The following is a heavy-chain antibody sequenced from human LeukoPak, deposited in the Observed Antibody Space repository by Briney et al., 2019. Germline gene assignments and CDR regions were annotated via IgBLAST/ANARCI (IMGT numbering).Heavy chain of an antibody. Sequence: GGSLRLSCAASGFTFSAYLMQWVRHAPGKGLVWVSHISSDGSTTTYAASVKGRFTISRDNAKNTLYLQMNSLRAEDTAVYYCARSSGYHYFDYWGQGTLVTVSS. V-gene: IGHV3-74*01. J-gene: IGHJ4*02. D-gene: IGHD5-12*01. CDR1: GFTFSAYL. CDR2: ISSDGSTT. CDR3: ARSSGYHYFDY.